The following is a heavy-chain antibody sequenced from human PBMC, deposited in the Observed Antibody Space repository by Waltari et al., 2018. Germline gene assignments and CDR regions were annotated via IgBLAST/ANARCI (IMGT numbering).Heavy chain of an antibody. J-gene: IGHJ4*02. V-gene: IGHV1-69*01. CDR2: IIPMFNNP. CDR1: GAVFENYA. CDR3: ARGSKFGDYGDLDY. Sequence: VQLVQSGAELKKPGSSVRVSCKTSGAVFENYAISWVRQAPGKGLEWMGGIIPMFNNPNYAQRFEGTVTITADESTSTGYMELTGLTSEDTAIYYCARGSKFGDYGDLDYWGQGTLVTVS. D-gene: IGHD4-17*01.